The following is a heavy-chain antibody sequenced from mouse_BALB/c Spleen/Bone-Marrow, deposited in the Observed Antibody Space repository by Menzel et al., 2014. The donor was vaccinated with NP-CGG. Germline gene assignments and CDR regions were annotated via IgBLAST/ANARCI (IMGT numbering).Heavy chain of an antibody. CDR1: GYTFTDYE. Sequence: VQLQQSGAELVRPGASVTLSCKASGYTFTDYEMHWVKQTPAHGLEWIGAIDPETGGTAYNQKFKGKATLTADKSSSTAYMELRSLTSEDSAVYYCTRWDGNYGWFAYWGQGTLVTVSA. CDR3: TRWDGNYGWFAY. V-gene: IGHV1-15*01. D-gene: IGHD2-1*01. J-gene: IGHJ3*01. CDR2: IDPETGGT.